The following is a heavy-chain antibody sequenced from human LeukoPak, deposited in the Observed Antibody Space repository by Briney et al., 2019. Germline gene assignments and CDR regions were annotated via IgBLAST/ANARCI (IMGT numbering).Heavy chain of an antibody. V-gene: IGHV4-34*01. Sequence: SETLSLTCAVYGGSFSGYYWSWIRQPPGKGLEWIGEINHSGSTNYNPSLKSRVTISVDTSKNQFSLKVSSVTAADTAVYYCARGVGDYENTAYYYYGMDVWGQGTTVTVSS. CDR1: GGSFSGYY. CDR2: INHSGST. J-gene: IGHJ6*02. CDR3: ARGVGDYENTAYYYYGMDV. D-gene: IGHD4-17*01.